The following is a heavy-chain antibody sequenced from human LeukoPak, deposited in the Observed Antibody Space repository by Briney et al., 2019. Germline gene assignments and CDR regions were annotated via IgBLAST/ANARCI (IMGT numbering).Heavy chain of an antibody. CDR2: IIPIFGTA. J-gene: IGHJ4*02. D-gene: IGHD4-11*01. CDR1: GGTFSSYA. CDR3: ALKVTHDYRISYYFDY. V-gene: IGHV1-69*13. Sequence: GASVKVSCKASGGTFSSYAISWVRQAPGQGLEWMGGIIPIFGTANYAQKFQGRVTITADESTSTAYMELSSLRSEDTAVYYCALKVTHDYRISYYFDYWGQGTLVTVSS.